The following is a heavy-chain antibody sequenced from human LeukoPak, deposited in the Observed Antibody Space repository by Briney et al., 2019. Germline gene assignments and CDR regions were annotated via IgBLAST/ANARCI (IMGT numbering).Heavy chain of an antibody. CDR3: ARDFNTMIVVVITPGY. CDR1: GYTFTSYY. CDR2: INPSGGST. Sequence: GASVKVSCKASGYTFTSYYMHWVRQAPGQGLEWMGVINPSGGSTSYAQKFQGRVTMTRDTSTSTAYMELSSLRSEDTAVYYCARDFNTMIVVVITPGYWGQGTLVTVSS. D-gene: IGHD3-22*01. J-gene: IGHJ4*02. V-gene: IGHV1-46*01.